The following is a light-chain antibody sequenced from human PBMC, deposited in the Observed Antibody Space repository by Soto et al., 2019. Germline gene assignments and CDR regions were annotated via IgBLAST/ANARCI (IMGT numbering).Light chain of an antibody. J-gene: IGKJ4*01. CDR3: QQRSNWPLLT. CDR2: GAT. V-gene: IGKV1-39*01. Sequence: EIPMTQSASYLSASIGDRATIXCRASQSISSYLNWYQQKPGKAPMLLIYGATNLQSGVPSRFSGSGSGTDFTLTIRSLEPEDFAVYYCQQRSNWPLLTFGGGTKVDIK. CDR1: QSISSY.